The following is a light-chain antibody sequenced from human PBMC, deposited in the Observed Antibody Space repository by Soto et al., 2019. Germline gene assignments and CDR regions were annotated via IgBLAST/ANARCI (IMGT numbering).Light chain of an antibody. V-gene: IGKV3-15*01. CDR3: QQYNDWPHT. Sequence: EKVMTQSPATLSVSLGERATLSFRASQSVARNLAWYQQKPGQAPRLLIYAASTRATGTPARFSGSGSGTEFTLTISSLQSEDFAVYYCQQYNDWPHTFGQGTKVDIK. J-gene: IGKJ1*01. CDR2: AAS. CDR1: QSVARN.